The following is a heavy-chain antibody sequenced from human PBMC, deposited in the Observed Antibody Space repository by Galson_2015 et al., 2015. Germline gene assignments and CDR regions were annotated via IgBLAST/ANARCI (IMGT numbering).Heavy chain of an antibody. CDR3: ARGRYYGSGSYYNRAGFRTYYFDY. Sequence: ETLSLTCAVYGGSFSGYYWSWIRQPPGKGLEWIGEINHSGSTNYNPSLKSRVTISVDTSKNQFSLKLSSVTAADTAVYYCARGRYYGSGSYYNRAGFRTYYFDYWGQGTLVTVSS. CDR2: INHSGST. J-gene: IGHJ4*02. CDR1: GGSFSGYY. V-gene: IGHV4-34*01. D-gene: IGHD3-10*01.